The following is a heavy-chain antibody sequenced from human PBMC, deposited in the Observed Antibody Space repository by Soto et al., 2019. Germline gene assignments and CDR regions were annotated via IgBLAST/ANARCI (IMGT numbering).Heavy chain of an antibody. CDR3: ATERLGFCDSDNCYRHYFDS. D-gene: IGHD2-21*02. V-gene: IGHV1-24*01. J-gene: IGHJ4*02. Sequence: ASGKVSCKVSGDTLSELSIHWVRQAPGKGLEWMGRFDPEDDEIVYAQKFQGRVTMTEDTSTDTSYMEVTSLTSEDTAVYYCATERLGFCDSDNCYRHYFDSWGQGSLVTVSS. CDR2: FDPEDDEI. CDR1: GDTLSELS.